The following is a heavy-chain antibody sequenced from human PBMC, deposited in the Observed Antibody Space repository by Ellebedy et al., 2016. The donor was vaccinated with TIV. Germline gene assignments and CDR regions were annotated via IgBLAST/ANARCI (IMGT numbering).Heavy chain of an antibody. CDR2: INPSGGST. CDR1: GYTFTSYY. J-gene: IGHJ3*02. D-gene: IGHD3-10*01. Sequence: ASVKVSXXASGYTFTSYYMHWVRQAPGQGLEWMGIINPSGGSTSYAQKFQGRVTMTRDTSTSTVYMELSSLRSEDTAVYYCVRAERWFGDDAFDIWGQGTMVTVSS. CDR3: VRAERWFGDDAFDI. V-gene: IGHV1-46*01.